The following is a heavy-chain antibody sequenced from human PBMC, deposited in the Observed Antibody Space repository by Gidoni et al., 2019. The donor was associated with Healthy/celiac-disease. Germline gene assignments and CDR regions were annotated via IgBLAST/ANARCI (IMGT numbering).Heavy chain of an antibody. CDR1: GFTFSSYG. CDR3: AKDIPPLDY. Sequence: QVQLVESGGGVVQPGRSLRLSCAASGFTFSSYGMHWVRQAPGKGLEWVAVISYDGSNKYYADSVKGRFTISRDNSKNTLYLQMNSLRAEDTAVYYCAKDIPPLDYWGQGTLVTVSS. CDR2: ISYDGSNK. V-gene: IGHV3-30*18. J-gene: IGHJ4*02. D-gene: IGHD2-2*02.